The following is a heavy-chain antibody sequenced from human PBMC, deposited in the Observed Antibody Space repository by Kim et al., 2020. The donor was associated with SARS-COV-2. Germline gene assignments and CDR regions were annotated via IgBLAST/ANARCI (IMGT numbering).Heavy chain of an antibody. V-gene: IGHV3-48*02. CDR3: ARVWGSSWYVVYYFDY. J-gene: IGHJ4*02. D-gene: IGHD6-13*01. CDR2: ISSSSSTT. Sequence: GGSLRLSCAASGFTFSSYSMNWVRQAPGKGLEWVSDISSSSSTTHYADSVKGRFTISRDNAKNSLYLQMNSLRDEDTAVYYCARVWGSSWYVVYYFDYWGQGTLVTVSS. CDR1: GFTFSSYS.